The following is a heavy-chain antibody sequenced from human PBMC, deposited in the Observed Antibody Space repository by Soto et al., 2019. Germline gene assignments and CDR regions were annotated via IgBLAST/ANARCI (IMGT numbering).Heavy chain of an antibody. V-gene: IGHV4-34*01. Sequence: SETLSLTCAVYGGSFSGYYWSWIRQPPGKGLEWIGEINHSGSTNYNPSLKSRVTISVDTSKNQFSLKLSSVTAADTAVYYCARTFGGVIEPQPTQFDYWGQGTLVTVS. CDR3: ARTFGGVIEPQPTQFDY. D-gene: IGHD3-16*02. J-gene: IGHJ4*02. CDR2: INHSGST. CDR1: GGSFSGYY.